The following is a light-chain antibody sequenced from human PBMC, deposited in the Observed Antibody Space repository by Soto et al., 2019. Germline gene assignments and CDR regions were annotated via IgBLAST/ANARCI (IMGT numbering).Light chain of an antibody. CDR1: QSVSTD. Sequence: VMTQSPPTLSVSPGERATLSCRASQSVSTDLAWYQQKPGQAPRLLIYGASTRATDVPARFSGGGSGTEFTLTISSLHSEDVAIYYCQQYNDWPRITFGPGTKVDIK. CDR2: GAS. V-gene: IGKV3-15*01. J-gene: IGKJ3*01. CDR3: QQYNDWPRIT.